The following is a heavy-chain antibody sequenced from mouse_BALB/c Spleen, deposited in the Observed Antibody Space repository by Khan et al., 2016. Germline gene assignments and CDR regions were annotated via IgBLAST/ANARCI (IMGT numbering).Heavy chain of an antibody. CDR1: GFIFSSYT. J-gene: IGHJ3*01. D-gene: IGHD2-3*01. Sequence: EVELVESGGGLVKPGGSLKLSCAASGFIFSSYTMSWVRQTPEKRLEWVATISSGGSYIYYPDSVKGRFTISRDNAKNTLYLQLSSLKSEDTEMYDCTNIYDGYYEFAYWGQGILVTVSA. V-gene: IGHV5-6-4*01. CDR2: ISSGGSYI. CDR3: TNIYDGYYEFAY.